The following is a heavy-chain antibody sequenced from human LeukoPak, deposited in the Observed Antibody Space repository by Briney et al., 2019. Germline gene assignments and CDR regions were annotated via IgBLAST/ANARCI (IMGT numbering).Heavy chain of an antibody. Sequence: GGSLRLSCAASGFTFSSYSMNWVRQARGKGLEWVSYISSSSSTIYYADSVKGRFTISRDNAKNSLYLQMNSLRAEDTAVYYCARDRDGFGELLPYYYYYGMDVWGQGTTVTVSS. CDR3: ARDRDGFGELLPYYYYYGMDV. CDR1: GFTFSSYS. D-gene: IGHD3-10*01. V-gene: IGHV3-48*04. J-gene: IGHJ6*02. CDR2: ISSSSSTI.